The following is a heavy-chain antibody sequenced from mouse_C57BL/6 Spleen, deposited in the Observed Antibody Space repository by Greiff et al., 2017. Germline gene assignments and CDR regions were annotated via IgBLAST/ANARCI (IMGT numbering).Heavy chain of an antibody. J-gene: IGHJ4*01. D-gene: IGHD3-2*02. CDR1: GYTFTDYN. V-gene: IGHV1-18*01. CDR2: INPTNGGT. Sequence: EVQLVESGPELVKPGASVKIPCKASGYTFTDYNMDWVKQSPGQSLEWIGDINPTNGGTNYNQKFKGKATLTVDKSSSTAYMELRSLTSEDTAVYYCARYGSSGCDALDYWGQGTSVTVSS. CDR3: ARYGSSGCDALDY.